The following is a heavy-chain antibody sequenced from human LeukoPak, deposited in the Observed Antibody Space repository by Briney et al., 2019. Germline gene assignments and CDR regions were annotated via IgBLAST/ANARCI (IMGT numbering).Heavy chain of an antibody. CDR2: INPSGGST. D-gene: IGHD5-24*01. J-gene: IGHJ3*02. V-gene: IGHV1-46*01. CDR1: GYTFTSYY. CDR3: ARSDADAFDI. Sequence: ASVNVSCKASGYTFTSYYMYWVRQAPGQGLEGVGIINPSGGSTSYAQKFQGRVIMTRDTSTSTVYMELSSLRSEDTAVYYCARSDADAFDIWGKGTMVTVSS.